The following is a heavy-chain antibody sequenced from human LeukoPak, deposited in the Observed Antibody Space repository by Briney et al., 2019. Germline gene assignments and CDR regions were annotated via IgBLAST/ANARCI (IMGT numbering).Heavy chain of an antibody. D-gene: IGHD1-7*01. Sequence: GGSLRLSCAASRFTFSTYSMNWVRQTPGRGLEWVSYISTSGSRIDYADSVKGRFTISRDNAKNSLYLQMNTLRAEDTAVYYCARMNYVSSGWGAPFDSWGQGTLVTVSS. CDR3: ARMNYVSSGWGAPFDS. V-gene: IGHV3-48*04. CDR2: ISTSGSRI. CDR1: RFTFSTYS. J-gene: IGHJ4*02.